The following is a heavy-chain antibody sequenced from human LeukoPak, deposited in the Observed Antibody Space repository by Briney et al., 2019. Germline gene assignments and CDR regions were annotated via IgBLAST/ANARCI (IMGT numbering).Heavy chain of an antibody. CDR2: IWYDGSNK. V-gene: IGHV3-33*01. D-gene: IGHD2-8*01. CDR3: AREYARAAHFDY. Sequence: GGSLRLSCAASGFTFSSYGMHWVRQAPGKGLEWVAVIWYDGSNKYYADSVKGRFTISRDNSKNTLYLQMNSLRAEDTAVYYCAREYARAAHFDYWGQGTLVTVSS. J-gene: IGHJ4*02. CDR1: GFTFSSYG.